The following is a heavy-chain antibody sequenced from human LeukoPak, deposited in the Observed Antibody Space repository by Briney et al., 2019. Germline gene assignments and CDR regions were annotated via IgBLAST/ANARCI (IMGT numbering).Heavy chain of an antibody. CDR3: ARAGCSSTSCYFDY. CDR2: ISSNGGST. Sequence: SCKASGGTFSSYAMHWVRQAPGKGLEYVSAISSNGGSTYYANSVKGRFTISRDNSKNTLYLQMGSLRAEDMAVYYCARAGCSSTSCYFDYWGQGTLVTVSS. J-gene: IGHJ4*02. CDR1: GGTFSSYA. V-gene: IGHV3-64*01. D-gene: IGHD2-2*01.